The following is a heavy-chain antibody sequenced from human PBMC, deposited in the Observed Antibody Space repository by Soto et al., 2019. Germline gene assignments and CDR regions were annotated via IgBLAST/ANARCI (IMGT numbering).Heavy chain of an antibody. V-gene: IGHV4-34*01. CDR1: GGSLSGYY. CDR3: ARYSSSWSKYVQH. Sequence: SETLSLTCAVYGGSLSGYYWSWIRQTPGKRLEWVGDINHGGSANYNPSLKSRVTFSLDPSKNQFSLKLSSVIAADTAVYYCARYSSSWSKYVQHWGRGTLVTVSS. D-gene: IGHD6-13*01. CDR2: INHGGSA. J-gene: IGHJ1*01.